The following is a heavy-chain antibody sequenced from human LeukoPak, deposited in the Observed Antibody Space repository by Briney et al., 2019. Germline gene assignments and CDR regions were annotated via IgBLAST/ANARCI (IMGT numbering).Heavy chain of an antibody. Sequence: ASVKVSCKASGYTFTGYYMHWVRQAPGQGLEWMGRINPNSGGTNYAQKFQGRVTMTSDTSISTAYMELSRLRSDDTAVYYCARGPSEISYYYDSSGSDAFDIWGQGTMVTVSS. V-gene: IGHV1-2*06. CDR1: GYTFTGYY. CDR3: ARGPSEISYYYDSSGSDAFDI. CDR2: INPNSGGT. J-gene: IGHJ3*02. D-gene: IGHD3-22*01.